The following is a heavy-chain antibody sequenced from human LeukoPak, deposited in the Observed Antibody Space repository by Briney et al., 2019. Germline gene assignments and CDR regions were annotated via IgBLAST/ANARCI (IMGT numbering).Heavy chain of an antibody. D-gene: IGHD3-22*01. CDR2: IYSGGST. Sequence: PSETLSLTCTVSGGSISSSYWSWIRQPAGKGLEWIGRIYSGGSTNYNPSLKSRVTMSVDTSKNQFSLKLSSVTAADTAMYYCATYYYDSSGRSDYWGQGTLVTVSS. CDR3: ATYYYDSSGRSDY. J-gene: IGHJ4*02. CDR1: GGSISSSY. V-gene: IGHV4-4*07.